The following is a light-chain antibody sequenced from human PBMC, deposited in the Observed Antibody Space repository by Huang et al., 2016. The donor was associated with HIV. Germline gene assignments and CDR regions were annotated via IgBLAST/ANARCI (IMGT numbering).Light chain of an antibody. Sequence: EIVLTQSPGTLSLSPGERATLSCRASQSVSSRYLAWYQQKPGQAPRLLIYGASNRATGIPDRFSGSGCGTDFSLTISRLEPEDFAVYYCQQYGSSRPITFGQGTRLDIK. CDR1: QSVSSRY. CDR3: QQYGSSRPIT. CDR2: GAS. V-gene: IGKV3-20*01. J-gene: IGKJ5*01.